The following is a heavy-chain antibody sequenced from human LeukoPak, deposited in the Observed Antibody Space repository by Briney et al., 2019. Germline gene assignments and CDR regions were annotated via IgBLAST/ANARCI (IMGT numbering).Heavy chain of an antibody. CDR3: ARLLAGCSGSKCRAHFDY. CDR1: GDSISGNY. J-gene: IGHJ4*02. D-gene: IGHD2-15*01. CDR2: IYYSGDT. V-gene: IGHV4-59*01. Sequence: SETLSLTCSVSGDSISGNYWSWMRQPPGKELEWIGYIYYSGDTNYNPSLKSRVTMSVDTSKNQFSANLSSVTAADTAVYYCARLLAGCSGSKCRAHFDYWGQGTLVTVSS.